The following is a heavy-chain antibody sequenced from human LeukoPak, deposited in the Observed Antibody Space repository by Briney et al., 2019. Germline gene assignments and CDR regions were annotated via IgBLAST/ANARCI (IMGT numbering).Heavy chain of an antibody. D-gene: IGHD5-12*01. CDR3: ARTLWDQSNGYDYYFDN. CDR2: ISYDGNDK. CDR1: GFSFSNYA. J-gene: IGHJ4*02. V-gene: IGHV3-30*09. Sequence: PGRSLRLSCAASGFSFSNYAMHWVRQAPGKGLEWVAVISYDGNDKYYADSVKGRFAISRDNSKNTLYLQMNSLRAEDTAVYYCARTLWDQSNGYDYYFDNWGQGSLVTVSS.